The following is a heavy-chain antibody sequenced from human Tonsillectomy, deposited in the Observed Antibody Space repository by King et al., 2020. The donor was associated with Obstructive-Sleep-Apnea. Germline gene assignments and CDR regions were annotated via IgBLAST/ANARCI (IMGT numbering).Heavy chain of an antibody. V-gene: IGHV4-31*03. D-gene: IGHD2-2*01. CDR2: IYYSGST. J-gene: IGHJ3*02. CDR1: GGSISSAGYY. Sequence: QLQESGPGLVKPSQTLSLTCTVSGGSISSAGYYWSWIRQHPGKGLEWIGYIYYSGSTYYNPSLKSRVTISVDTSKNQFSLKLSSVTAADTAVYYCARGAMTLGAFDIWGQGTMVTVSS. CDR3: ARGAMTLGAFDI.